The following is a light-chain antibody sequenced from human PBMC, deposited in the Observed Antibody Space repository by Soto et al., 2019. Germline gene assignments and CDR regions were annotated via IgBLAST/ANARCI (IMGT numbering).Light chain of an antibody. J-gene: IGLJ1*01. CDR3: CSSTSTSPYV. V-gene: IGLV2-14*01. CDR2: DVS. Sequence: QPVLTQPASVSGSPGQSITISCTGTSSDVGGYNFVSWYQQHPGKAPKIMIYDVSNRPSGVSNRFSGSKSGNTASLTISGLQAEDEADYYCCSSTSTSPYVFGTGTKVTVL. CDR1: SSDVGGYNF.